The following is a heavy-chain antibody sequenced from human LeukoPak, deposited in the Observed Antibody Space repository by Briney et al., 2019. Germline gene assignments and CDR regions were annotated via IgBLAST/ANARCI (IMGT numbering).Heavy chain of an antibody. J-gene: IGHJ4*02. D-gene: IGHD6-19*01. CDR1: GFTFSSYA. CDR3: AKGLRLITVAGFIDY. Sequence: GGSLRLSCAASGFTFSSYAMSWVRQAPGKGLEWVSAISGSGGSTYYADSVKGRFTISRDKSKNSLYLQMNSLRAEDTAVYYCAKGLRLITVAGFIDYWGQGTLVTVSS. CDR2: ISGSGGST. V-gene: IGHV3-23*01.